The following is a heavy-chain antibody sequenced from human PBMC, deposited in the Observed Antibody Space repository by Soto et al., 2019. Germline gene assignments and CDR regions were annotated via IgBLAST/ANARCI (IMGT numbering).Heavy chain of an antibody. CDR1: GFTFSSYA. Sequence: QVQLVESGGGVVQPGRSMRLSCAASGFTFSSYAMHWVRQAPGKGLEWVAVISYDGSNKYYADSVKGRFTISRDNSKNTMYLQMNSLRAEDTAVYYWASFSFGSGYSSSRYYGMDVWGQGTTVTVSS. J-gene: IGHJ6*02. V-gene: IGHV3-30-3*01. CDR2: ISYDGSNK. D-gene: IGHD3-3*01. CDR3: ASFSFGSGYSSSRYYGMDV.